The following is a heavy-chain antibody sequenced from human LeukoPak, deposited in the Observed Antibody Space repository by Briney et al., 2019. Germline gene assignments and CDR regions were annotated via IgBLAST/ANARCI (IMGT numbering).Heavy chain of an antibody. V-gene: IGHV4-34*01. CDR1: GGSFSGYY. CDR2: INHSGST. Sequence: KPSETLSLTCAVYGGSFSGYYWSWIRQPPGKGLEWIGEINHSGSTYYNPSLKSRVTISVDTSKNQFSLKLTSVTAADTAVYYCARYHCSTTSCINYFDYWGQGTLVTVSS. D-gene: IGHD2-2*01. J-gene: IGHJ4*02. CDR3: ARYHCSTTSCINYFDY.